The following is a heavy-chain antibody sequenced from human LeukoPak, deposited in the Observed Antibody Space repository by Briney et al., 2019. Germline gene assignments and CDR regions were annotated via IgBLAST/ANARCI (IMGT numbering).Heavy chain of an antibody. CDR2: IYHSGST. Sequence: PRGSLRLSCAASGFTFSSYAMSWVRQPPGRGLEWIGEIYHSGSTNYNPSLKSRVTISVDKSKNQFSLKLSSVTAADTAVYYCARYYDSSGYYRRYHFDYWGQGTLVTVSS. V-gene: IGHV4-4*02. J-gene: IGHJ4*02. CDR1: GFTFSSYAM. D-gene: IGHD3-22*01. CDR3: ARYYDSSGYYRRYHFDY.